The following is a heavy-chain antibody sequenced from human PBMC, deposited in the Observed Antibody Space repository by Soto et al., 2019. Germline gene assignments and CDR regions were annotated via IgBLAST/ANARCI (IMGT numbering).Heavy chain of an antibody. CDR2: IYYSGST. V-gene: IGHV4-59*08. Sequence: SETLSLTCAVYGGAFSGYYWSWIRQPPGKGLEWIGYIYYSGSTNYNPSLKSRVTISVDTSKNQFSLKLSSVTAADTAVYYCARRYSSSFDYWGQGTLVTVSS. CDR1: GGAFSGYY. CDR3: ARRYSSSFDY. J-gene: IGHJ4*02. D-gene: IGHD6-13*01.